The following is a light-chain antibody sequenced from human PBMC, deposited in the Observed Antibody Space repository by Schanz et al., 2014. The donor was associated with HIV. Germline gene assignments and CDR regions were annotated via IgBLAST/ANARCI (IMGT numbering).Light chain of an antibody. CDR2: EVS. CDR3: SSLAADSTLV. Sequence: QSALTQPPSASGSPGQSVNISCTGTSSDVGGYYYVSWYQQHPGKAPKLMIYEVSKRPSAVPDRFSGSKSGNTASLTVSELLAEDEGDYYCSSLAADSTLVFGGGTKLTVL. CDR1: SSDVGGYYY. V-gene: IGLV2-8*01. J-gene: IGLJ2*01.